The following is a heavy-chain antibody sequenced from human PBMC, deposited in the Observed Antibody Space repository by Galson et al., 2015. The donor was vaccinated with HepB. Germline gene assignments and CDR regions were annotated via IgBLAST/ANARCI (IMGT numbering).Heavy chain of an antibody. V-gene: IGHV3-21*01. CDR3: ARGLWFGELLAPSWFDP. D-gene: IGHD3-10*01. J-gene: IGHJ5*02. CDR2: ISSSSSYI. CDR1: GFTFSSYS. Sequence: SLRLSCAASGFTFSSYSVNWVRQAPGKGLEWVSSISSSSSYIYYADSVKGRFTISRDNAKNSLYLQMNSLRAEDTAVYYCARGLWFGELLAPSWFDPWGQGTLVTVSS.